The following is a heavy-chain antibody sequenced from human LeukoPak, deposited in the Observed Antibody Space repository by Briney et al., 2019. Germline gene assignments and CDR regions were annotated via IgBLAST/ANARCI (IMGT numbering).Heavy chain of an antibody. CDR1: GFAFRNYD. J-gene: IGHJ1*01. Sequence: PGGSLRLSCAASGFAFRNYDMIWVRQAPGRGLEWVSGIITDGSGAYYADSVKGRFTVSRDNSKNTVFLQMNSLRGEDAAIYYCAKGVLGAGSLLEYFQHWGQGTLVTVSS. D-gene: IGHD3-10*01. CDR3: AKGVLGAGSLLEYFQH. CDR2: IITDGSGA. V-gene: IGHV3-23*01.